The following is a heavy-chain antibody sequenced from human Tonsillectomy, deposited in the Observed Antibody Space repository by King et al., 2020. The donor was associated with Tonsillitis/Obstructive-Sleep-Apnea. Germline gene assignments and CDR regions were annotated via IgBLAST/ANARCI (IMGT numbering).Heavy chain of an antibody. J-gene: IGHJ3*02. CDR3: ARHNYDFWSGYSTTPGDPGAFDI. D-gene: IGHD3-3*01. CDR2: IDPSDSYT. CDR1: GYSFSKYW. V-gene: IGHV5-10-1*03. Sequence: QLVPSGAEVKKPGESLRISCKGSGYSFSKYWISWVRQMPGKGLEWLGRIDPSDSYTNYSPSFQGHVTISADKSISTAHVQWSSLKASDTAIYYCARHNYDFWSGYSTTPGDPGAFDIWGQGTMVIVS.